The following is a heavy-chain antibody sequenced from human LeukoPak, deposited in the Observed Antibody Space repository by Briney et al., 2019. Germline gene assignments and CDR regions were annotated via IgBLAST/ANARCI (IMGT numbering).Heavy chain of an antibody. CDR2: IKVDGSEE. CDR1: GFAFHNYW. D-gene: IGHD2-2*01. V-gene: IGHV3-7*03. CDR3: AKGRAMTDDLNWFDP. J-gene: IGHJ5*02. Sequence: LGGSLRLSCSASGFAFHNYWMSWVRQAPGKGLEWVANIKVDGSEEYYVDSVKGRFTLSRDNAKNTLYLQMNSLRAEDTAVYYCAKGRAMTDDLNWFDPWGQGTLVTVSS.